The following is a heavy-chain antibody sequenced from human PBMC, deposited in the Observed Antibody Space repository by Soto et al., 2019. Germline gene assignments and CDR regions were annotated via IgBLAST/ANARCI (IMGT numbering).Heavy chain of an antibody. J-gene: IGHJ5*02. CDR3: GRESGETWDCEAS. CDR1: GGSISTYR. CDR2: LNTYGNT. V-gene: IGHV4-4*07. Sequence: SETLSLTCTVSGGSISTYRWSWIRQPAGKGLEWIGRLNTYGNTHYNPSLKSRVTVSVDTSRNQFFLTLRSVTAADSAVYHCGRESGETWDCEASWGQGTPVTVSS. D-gene: IGHD1-26*01.